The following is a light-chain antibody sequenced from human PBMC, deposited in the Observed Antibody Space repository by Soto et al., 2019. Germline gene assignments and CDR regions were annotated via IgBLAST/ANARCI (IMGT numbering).Light chain of an antibody. CDR3: QQYNNWPPGAT. CDR2: YAS. CDR1: LTVSTN. J-gene: IGKJ3*01. Sequence: DIVMTQSPATLSVSPGERATLSGRASLTVSTNLAWYQQKPGQAPRLLIYYASTRATGIPARFSGSGSVKEFTLTISSLQSEDSAVYYCQQYNNWPPGATFGPGTKVEIK. V-gene: IGKV3-15*01.